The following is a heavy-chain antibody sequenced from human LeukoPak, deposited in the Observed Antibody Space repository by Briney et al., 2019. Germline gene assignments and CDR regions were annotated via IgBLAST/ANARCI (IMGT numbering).Heavy chain of an antibody. CDR2: IKPDGTEI. J-gene: IGHJ4*02. Sequence: GSLRLSCAASGFSFSNYWMSWVRQAPGKGLEWVANIKPDGTEIYYGDSVKGRFTISRDNAKNSLYLQMNSLRAEDTAVYYCARYCSGGSCWDYWGQGTLVTVSS. CDR3: ARYCSGGSCWDY. D-gene: IGHD2-15*01. CDR1: GFSFSNYW. V-gene: IGHV3-7*01.